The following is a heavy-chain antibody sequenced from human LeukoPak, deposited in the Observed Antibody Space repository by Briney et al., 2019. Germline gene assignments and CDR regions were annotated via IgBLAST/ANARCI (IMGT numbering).Heavy chain of an antibody. CDR1: GGSFSGYY. V-gene: IGHV4-34*01. CDR2: INHSGST. D-gene: IGHD6-13*01. J-gene: IGHJ4*02. Sequence: SETLSLTCAVYGGSFSGYYWSWIRQPPGKGLERIGEINHSGSTNYNPSLKSRVTISVDTSKNQFSLKLSSVTAADTAVYYCARGRGSSSWMYFDYWGQGTLVTVSS. CDR3: ARGRGSSSWMYFDY.